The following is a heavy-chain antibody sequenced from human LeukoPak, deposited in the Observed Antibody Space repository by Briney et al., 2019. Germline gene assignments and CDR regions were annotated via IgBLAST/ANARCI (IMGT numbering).Heavy chain of an antibody. CDR2: IYYSGST. Sequence: PSETLSLTCTVSGGSISSYYWSWIRQPPGKGLEWIGYIYYSGSTNYNPSLKSRVTISVDTSKNQFSLKLSSVTAADTAVYYCARDEGYVRDLRHSNYGHYYHMDVWGKGTTVTVSS. D-gene: IGHD4-11*01. J-gene: IGHJ6*03. V-gene: IGHV4-59*01. CDR1: GGSISSYY. CDR3: ARDEGYVRDLRHSNYGHYYHMDV.